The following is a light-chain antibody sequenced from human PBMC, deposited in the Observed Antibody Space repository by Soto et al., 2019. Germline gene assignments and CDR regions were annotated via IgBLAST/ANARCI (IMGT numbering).Light chain of an antibody. V-gene: IGLV6-57*02. CDR3: QSYDGSNHVV. Sequence: NFMLSQPHSVSESPGKTVTISCTGSSGSIASNYVQWYQQRPGSAPTTVIYDDDQRPSGVPDRFSGSIDSSSNSASLTISGLKTEDEADYYCQSYDGSNHVVFGGGTQLTVL. J-gene: IGLJ2*01. CDR1: SGSIASNY. CDR2: DDD.